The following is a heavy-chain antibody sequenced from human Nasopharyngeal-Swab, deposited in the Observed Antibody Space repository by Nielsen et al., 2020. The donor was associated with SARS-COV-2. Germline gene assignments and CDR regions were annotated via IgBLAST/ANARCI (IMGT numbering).Heavy chain of an antibody. CDR3: ARIAGRGSIYYCYMDV. CDR1: GFTFNTYS. D-gene: IGHD1-26*01. V-gene: IGHV3-21*01. J-gene: IGHJ6*03. Sequence: ESLMISCAGSGFTFNTYSMIWVRQVPGEGLEGVSSISGSGSYVYYADSVKGRFTISKDRAKNSLYLQMNSLRADDTAVYFCARIAGRGSIYYCYMDVWGTGTTVTVSS. CDR2: ISGSGSYV.